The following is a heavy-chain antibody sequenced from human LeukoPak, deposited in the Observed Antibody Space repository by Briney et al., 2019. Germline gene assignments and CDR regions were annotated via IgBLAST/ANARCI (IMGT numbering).Heavy chain of an antibody. CDR2: ISYDGSNK. CDR1: GFTFSSYA. D-gene: IGHD3-10*01. V-gene: IGHV3-30*04. CDR3: ARDRDYGSGSKDY. J-gene: IGHJ4*02. Sequence: PGRSLRLSCAASGFTFSSYAMHWVRQAPGKGLDWVAVISYDGSNKYYADSVKGRFTISRDNSKNTLYLQMNSLRAEDTAVYYCARDRDYGSGSKDYWGQGTLVTVSS.